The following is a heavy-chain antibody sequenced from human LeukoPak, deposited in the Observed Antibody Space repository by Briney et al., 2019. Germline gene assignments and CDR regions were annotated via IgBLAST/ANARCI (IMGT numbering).Heavy chain of an antibody. CDR3: ARPLYCSGGSCYLPPFDY. CDR1: GYTFTSYD. J-gene: IGHJ4*02. V-gene: IGHV1-2*02. CDR2: MNPNSGGT. D-gene: IGHD2-15*01. Sequence: GASVKVSCKASGYTFTSYDINWVRQATGQGLEWMGWMNPNSGGTNYAQKFQGRVTMTRDTSISTAYMELSRLRSDDTAVYYCARPLYCSGGSCYLPPFDYWGQGTLVTVSS.